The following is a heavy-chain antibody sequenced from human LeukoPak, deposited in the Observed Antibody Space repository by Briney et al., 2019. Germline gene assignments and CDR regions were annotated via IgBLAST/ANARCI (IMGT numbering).Heavy chain of an antibody. CDR2: INQDGSKE. J-gene: IGHJ4*02. V-gene: IGHV3-7*01. D-gene: IGHD5-12*01. CDR3: VRDGGVSGYDLLDY. CDR1: GFTFSSYS. Sequence: GGSLRLSCAASGFTFSSYSMNWVRQAPGKGLEWVAHINQDGSKEYYMDSVKARFTISRDNAKNSLSLQMNSLRAEDTAVYYCVRDGGVSGYDLLDYWGQGTLVTVSS.